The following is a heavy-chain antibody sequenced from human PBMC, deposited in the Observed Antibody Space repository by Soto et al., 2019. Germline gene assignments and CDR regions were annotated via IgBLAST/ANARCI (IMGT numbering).Heavy chain of an antibody. J-gene: IGHJ4*02. CDR3: AHDTVTPMFDY. CDR2: LYWDDDK. Sequence: QITLKESGPTLVKPTQTLTLTCTFSGFSLTTSGVGVGWIRQPPGKALEWLTLLYWDDDKRYSPSLKSRLTSPKDTSKNQVVLTITNMDPVDTATYYCAHDTVTPMFDYWGQGTLVTVSS. CDR1: GFSLTTSGVG. V-gene: IGHV2-5*02. D-gene: IGHD4-17*01.